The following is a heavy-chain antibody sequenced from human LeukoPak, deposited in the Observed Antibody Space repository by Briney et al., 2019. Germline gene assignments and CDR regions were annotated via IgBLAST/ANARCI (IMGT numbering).Heavy chain of an antibody. Sequence: ASVKVSFKASGYTCTGYYMHWVRQGPGQGLEWMGWMNPNSGGRNYAQKFQGRVTMTTDTSISTAYLELSRLRSDDTAVYYCARSYYDILTGYPQNFDYWGQGTLVTVSS. CDR1: GYTCTGYY. CDR2: MNPNSGGR. J-gene: IGHJ4*02. CDR3: ARSYYDILTGYPQNFDY. V-gene: IGHV1-2*02. D-gene: IGHD3-9*01.